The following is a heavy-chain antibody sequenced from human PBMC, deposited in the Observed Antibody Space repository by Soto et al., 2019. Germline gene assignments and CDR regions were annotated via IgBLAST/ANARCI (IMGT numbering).Heavy chain of an antibody. CDR1: GDSVSSNSAA. CDR2: TYYRSKWYN. CDR3: ARGWLSGYCSSTSCYHSDYYYYYGMDV. V-gene: IGHV6-1*01. D-gene: IGHD2-2*01. J-gene: IGHJ6*02. Sequence: SQTLSLTCAISGDSVSSNSAACNWIRQSPSRGLEWLGRTYYRSKWYNDYAVSVKSRITINPDTSKNQFSLQLNSVTPEDTAVYYCARGWLSGYCSSTSCYHSDYYYYYGMDVWGQGTTVTVSS.